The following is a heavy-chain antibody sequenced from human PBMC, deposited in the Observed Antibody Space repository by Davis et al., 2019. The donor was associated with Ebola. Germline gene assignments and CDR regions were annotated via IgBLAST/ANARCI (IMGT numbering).Heavy chain of an antibody. J-gene: IGHJ4*02. V-gene: IGHV1-2*02. Sequence: ASVKVSCKASGYTFTGYYMHWVRQAPGQGLEWMGWINPNSGGTNYAQKFQGRVTMTRDTCISTAYMELSRLRSDDTAVYYCARGKCSSTSCYASVGAMSDYWGQGTLVTVSS. CDR3: ARGKCSSTSCYASVGAMSDY. CDR1: GYTFTGYY. CDR2: INPNSGGT. D-gene: IGHD2-2*01.